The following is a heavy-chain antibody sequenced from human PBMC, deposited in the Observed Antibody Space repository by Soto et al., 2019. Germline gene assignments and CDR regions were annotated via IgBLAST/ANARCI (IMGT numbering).Heavy chain of an antibody. CDR2: IDPSDSYT. D-gene: IGHD5-18*01. CDR3: ARLARLPPRWPVYGMDV. CDR1: GYSFTSYW. J-gene: IGHJ6*02. V-gene: IGHV5-10-1*01. Sequence: PGESLKISCKGSGYSFTSYWISWVRQMPGKGLEWMGRIDPSDSYTNYSPSFQGHVTISADKSISTAYLQWSSLKASDTAMYYCARLARLPPRWPVYGMDVWGQGTRVTFSS.